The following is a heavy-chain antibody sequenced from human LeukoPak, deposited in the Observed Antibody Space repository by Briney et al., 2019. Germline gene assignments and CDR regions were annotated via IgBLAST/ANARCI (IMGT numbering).Heavy chain of an antibody. V-gene: IGHV1-69*02. CDR1: GGTFSNYT. J-gene: IGHJ4*02. CDR2: IIPILGIA. Sequence: ASVKVSCKASGGTFSNYTISWVRQAPGQGLEWMGRIIPILGIANYAQKFQGRVTITADKSTSTAYMELSSLRSEDTAVYYCARGPSLGYFDYWGQGTLVTVSS. CDR3: ARGPSLGYFDY.